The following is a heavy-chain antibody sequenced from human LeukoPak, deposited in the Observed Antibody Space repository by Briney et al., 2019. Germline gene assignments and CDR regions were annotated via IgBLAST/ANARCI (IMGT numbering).Heavy chain of an antibody. CDR3: ARDSWGMPMVTPHYFDY. Sequence: KFQGRVTITRDTSASTAYMELSSLRSEDTAVYYCARDSWGMPMVTPHYFDYWGQGTLVTVSS. D-gene: IGHD4/OR15-4a*01. J-gene: IGHJ4*02. V-gene: IGHV1-3*01.